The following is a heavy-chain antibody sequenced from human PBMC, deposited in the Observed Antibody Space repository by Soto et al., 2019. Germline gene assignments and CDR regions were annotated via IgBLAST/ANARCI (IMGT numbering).Heavy chain of an antibody. D-gene: IGHD2-15*01. V-gene: IGHV3-30*18. J-gene: IGHJ4*01. CDR3: AKDRALCSGGSCYPGLFDF. Sequence: LRLSCVASGFTFGSYAMHWVRQAPGKGLEWVASISYDGSDKYDADSVKGRFTISRDNSKNTLYLQMNSLRPEDTALYFCAKDRALCSGGSCYPGLFDFWGHGTLVTVSS. CDR2: ISYDGSDK. CDR1: GFTFGSYA.